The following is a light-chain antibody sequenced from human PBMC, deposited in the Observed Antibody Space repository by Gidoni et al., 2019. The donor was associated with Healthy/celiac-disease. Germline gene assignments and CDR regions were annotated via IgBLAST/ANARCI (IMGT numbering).Light chain of an antibody. CDR2: AAS. CDR3: LQDYNYPRT. V-gene: IGKV1-6*01. CDR1: QGIRND. J-gene: IGKJ1*01. Sequence: AIQMTQSPSSLSASVGDRVTITCRASQGIRNDLGWYQQKPGKAPKLLIYAASSLQSGVPSRFSGSGSGTDFTRTISSLQPEDFATYYCLQDYNYPRTFXXXTKVEIK.